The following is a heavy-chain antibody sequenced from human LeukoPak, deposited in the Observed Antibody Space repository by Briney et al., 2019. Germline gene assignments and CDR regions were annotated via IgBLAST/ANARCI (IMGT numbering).Heavy chain of an antibody. J-gene: IGHJ4*02. CDR1: GYKFTDFS. Sequence: EASVKVSCKASGYKFTDFSMSWVRQAPGQGLEWVGWISPYNGDTRSAQKLQGRLTLTTDTTTNTIYFELMSLRPDDTAIYYCARAWAYDSSGKYVKEDYWGQGTLVTVSS. V-gene: IGHV1-18*01. CDR2: ISPYNGDT. D-gene: IGHD3-22*01. CDR3: ARAWAYDSSGKYVKEDY.